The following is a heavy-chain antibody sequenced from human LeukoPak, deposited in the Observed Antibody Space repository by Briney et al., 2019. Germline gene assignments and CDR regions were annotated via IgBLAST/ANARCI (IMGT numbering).Heavy chain of an antibody. D-gene: IGHD1-26*01. CDR2: MNPNSGNT. CDR1: GYTFTSYD. CDR3: AREGRIVGAKNWFDP. J-gene: IGHJ5*02. Sequence: ASVKVSCKASGYTFTSYDINWVRQATGQGLEWMGWMNPNSGNTGYAQKFQGRVTMTRNTSISTAYMELSSRRSEDTAVYYCAREGRIVGAKNWFDPWGQGTLVTVSS. V-gene: IGHV1-8*01.